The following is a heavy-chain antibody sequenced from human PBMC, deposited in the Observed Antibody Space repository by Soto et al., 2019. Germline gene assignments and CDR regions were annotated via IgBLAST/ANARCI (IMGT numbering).Heavy chain of an antibody. J-gene: IGHJ5*02. CDR1: GDAFANSG. V-gene: IGHV1-18*01. D-gene: IGHD2-8*01. Sequence: VELCCKASGDAFANSGGTWVRRAPGQGLEWMGWISAYTDTPNYAQKFQGRVTMTIDTSTSTAYMDLRSLTSVDTAVYYCARVISGVEAWFDPLGQGTLFTVS. CDR3: ARVISGVEAWFDP. CDR2: ISAYTDTP.